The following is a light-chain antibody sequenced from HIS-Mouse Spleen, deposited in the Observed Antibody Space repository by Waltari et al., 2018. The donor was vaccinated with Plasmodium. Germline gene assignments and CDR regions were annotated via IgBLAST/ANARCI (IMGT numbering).Light chain of an antibody. CDR3: YSAADNNLV. V-gene: IGLV3-27*01. CDR2: KDR. Sequence: SYKLTQPSSVSVSPGQTARITCSGDVLKKKYARWFQQKPGQAPVLVIYKDRERPSGIPERFSGSSSGTTVTLTISGAQVEDEADYYCYSAADNNLVFGGGTKLTVL. CDR1: VLKKKY. J-gene: IGLJ3*02.